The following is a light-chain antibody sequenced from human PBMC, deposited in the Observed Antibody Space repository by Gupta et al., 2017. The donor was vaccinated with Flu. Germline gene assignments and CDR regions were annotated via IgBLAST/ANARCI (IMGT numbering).Light chain of an antibody. CDR2: AAS. J-gene: IGKJ1*01. Sequence: DIQMTQSPSSLSASVGDRVTITCLASQSISSYLNWYHHKPGKAPKLLIYAASRLQSGVPSRFSGSSPGTDFSLTIIRLQPEDFATYYIQQRYSTPCTFGRGTKVEIK. CDR3: QQRYSTPCT. CDR1: QSISSY. V-gene: IGKV1-39*01.